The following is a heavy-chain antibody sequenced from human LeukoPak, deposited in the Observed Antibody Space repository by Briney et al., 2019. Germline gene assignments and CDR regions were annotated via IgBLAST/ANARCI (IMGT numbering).Heavy chain of an antibody. CDR1: GYNFNDYY. Sequence: ASVKVSCKASGYNFNDYYIYWVRQAPGHGLESMGYIHPDGGSTNYAQKFQGRVTMTSDMSTNTVYMELRSLRSEDTAIYYCARRAGEYSHPYDYWGQGTLVTVSS. J-gene: IGHJ4*02. D-gene: IGHD2-15*01. CDR3: ARRAGEYSHPYDY. CDR2: IHPDGGST. V-gene: IGHV1-46*02.